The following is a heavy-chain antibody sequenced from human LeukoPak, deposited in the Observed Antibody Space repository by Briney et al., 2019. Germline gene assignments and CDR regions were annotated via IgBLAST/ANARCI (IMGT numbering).Heavy chain of an antibody. V-gene: IGHV4-61*05. CDR2: IHYSGST. Sequence: SETLSLTCTVSGGSISSSSYYWSWIRQPPGKALEWIGHIHYSGSTNYNPSLNSRVTVSVDPSKNQLSLKLISVTAADTAVYYCARHPPPHYYDSSGFFDSWGQGILVTVSS. CDR3: ARHPPPHYYDSSGFFDS. J-gene: IGHJ4*02. D-gene: IGHD3-22*01. CDR1: GGSISSSSYY.